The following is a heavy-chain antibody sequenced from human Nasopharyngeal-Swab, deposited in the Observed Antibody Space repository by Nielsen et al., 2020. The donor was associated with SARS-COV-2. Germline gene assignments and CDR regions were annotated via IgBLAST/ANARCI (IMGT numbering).Heavy chain of an antibody. CDR1: GGSISSYY. CDR3: ARATPEYDILTGYLG. J-gene: IGHJ4*02. Sequence: SETLSLTCTVSGGSISSYYWSWIRQPPGEGLEWIGYIYYSGSTNYNPSLKSRVTISVDTSKNQFSLKLSSVTAADTAVYYCARATPEYDILTGYLGWGQGTLVTVSS. CDR2: IYYSGST. V-gene: IGHV4-59*12. D-gene: IGHD3-9*01.